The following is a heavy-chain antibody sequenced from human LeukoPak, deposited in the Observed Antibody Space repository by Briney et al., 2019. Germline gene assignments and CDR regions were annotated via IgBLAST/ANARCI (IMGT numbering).Heavy chain of an antibody. J-gene: IGHJ4*02. CDR3: ARHRTYSNYYFDY. CDR1: DGSISSSSYY. D-gene: IGHD4-11*01. Sequence: PSETLSLTCTVSDGSISSSSYYWGWTRQPPGKGLEWIGSIYYSGSTYYNPSLKSRVTISVDTSKNQFSLKLSSVTAADTAVYYCARHRTYSNYYFDYWGQGTLVTVSS. CDR2: IYYSGST. V-gene: IGHV4-39*01.